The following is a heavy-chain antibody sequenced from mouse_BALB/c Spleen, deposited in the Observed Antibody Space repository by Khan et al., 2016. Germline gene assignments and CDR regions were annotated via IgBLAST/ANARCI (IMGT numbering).Heavy chain of an antibody. CDR1: GFDFSRYW. D-gene: IGHD1-2*01. V-gene: IGHV4-1*02. Sequence: EVQLQESGGGLVQPGGSLKLSCAASGFDFSRYWMSWFRQAPGKGLEWIGEINPDSSTINYTPSLKDKFIISRDNAKNTLYLQMSKVRSEDTALYYCARLHYYGYMNYWGQGTTLTVSS. CDR2: INPDSSTI. CDR3: ARLHYYGYMNY. J-gene: IGHJ2*01.